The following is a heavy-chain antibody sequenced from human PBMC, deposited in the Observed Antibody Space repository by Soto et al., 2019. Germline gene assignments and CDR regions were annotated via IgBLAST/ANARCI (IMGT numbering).Heavy chain of an antibody. CDR3: ARHVIEMAPFGY. CDR2: IYYSGST. V-gene: IGHV4-59*08. J-gene: IGHJ4*02. Sequence: QVQLQESGPGLVKPSETLSLTCTVSGGSISSYYWSWIRQPPGKGLEWIGYIYYSGSTNYNPSLKRRVTISVDTSKNQFSLKLSSVTAADTAMYYCARHVIEMAPFGYWGQGTLVTVSS. CDR1: GGSISSYY.